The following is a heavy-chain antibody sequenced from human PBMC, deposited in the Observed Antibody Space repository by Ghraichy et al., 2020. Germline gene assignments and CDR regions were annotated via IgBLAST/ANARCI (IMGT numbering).Heavy chain of an antibody. V-gene: IGHV3-23*01. Sequence: GGSLRLSCAASGFTFSFYAMTWVRQAPGKGLEWVSGISGSGANTYYADSVKGRFTISRDNSKNTLNLQMNSLRAEDTAIYYCAKAVEGHYCPGYWGQGTLVTASS. CDR3: AKAVEGHYCPGY. D-gene: IGHD3-22*01. CDR1: GFTFSFYA. J-gene: IGHJ4*02. CDR2: ISGSGANT.